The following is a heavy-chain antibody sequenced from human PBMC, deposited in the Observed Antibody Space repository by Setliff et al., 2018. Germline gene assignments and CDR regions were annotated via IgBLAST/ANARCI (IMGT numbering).Heavy chain of an antibody. D-gene: IGHD5-18*01. CDR3: ATFRGYTYGYDY. CDR2: ISPYNGNT. J-gene: IGHJ4*02. CDR1: GYNFITTG. V-gene: IGHV1-18*01. Sequence: ASVKVSCKTSGYNFITTGISWVRQAPGQGPEWMGCISPYNGNTNYAQKFQDRVTMTTDTSTATVYMELRSLGSDDTAVYYCATFRGYTYGYDYWGQGTLVTVSS.